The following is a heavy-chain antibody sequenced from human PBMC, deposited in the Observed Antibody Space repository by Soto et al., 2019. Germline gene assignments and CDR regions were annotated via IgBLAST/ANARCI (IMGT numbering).Heavy chain of an antibody. Sequence: ASVKVSCKASGGTFSSYAISWVRQAPGQGLEWMGRIIPILGIANYAQKFQGRVTITADKSTSTAYMELSSLRSEDTAVYYCARLWGIGYCSSTSCYDAFDIWGQGTMVTVSS. J-gene: IGHJ3*02. CDR1: GGTFSSYA. V-gene: IGHV1-69*04. D-gene: IGHD2-2*03. CDR2: IIPILGIA. CDR3: ARLWGIGYCSSTSCYDAFDI.